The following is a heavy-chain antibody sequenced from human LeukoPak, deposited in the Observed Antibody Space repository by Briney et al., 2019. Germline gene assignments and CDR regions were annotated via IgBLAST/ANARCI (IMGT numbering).Heavy chain of an antibody. CDR3: ARGRGIKTTIYYFDY. D-gene: IGHD3-9*01. J-gene: IGHJ4*02. V-gene: IGHV1-18*01. CDR1: GYTFTSYG. CDR2: ISAYNGNT. Sequence: ASVKVSCKASGYTFTSYGISWVRQAPGQGLEWMGWISAYNGNTNYAQRLQGRVTMTTDTSTSTAYMELRSLRSDDTAVYYCARGRGIKTTIYYFDYWGQGTLVTVSS.